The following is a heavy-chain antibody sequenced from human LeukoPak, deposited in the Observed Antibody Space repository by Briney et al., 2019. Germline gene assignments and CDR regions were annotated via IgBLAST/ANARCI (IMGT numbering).Heavy chain of an antibody. V-gene: IGHV3-21*01. Sequence: GGSLRLSCAASGFTFSSYWMNWVRQAPGKGLEWVSSISSSSSYIYYADSVKGRFTISRDNAKNSLYLQMNSLRAEDTAVYYCARGREIFPDAFDIWGQGTMVTVSS. CDR3: ARGREIFPDAFDI. CDR1: GFTFSSYW. J-gene: IGHJ3*02. CDR2: ISSSSSYI. D-gene: IGHD3-3*01.